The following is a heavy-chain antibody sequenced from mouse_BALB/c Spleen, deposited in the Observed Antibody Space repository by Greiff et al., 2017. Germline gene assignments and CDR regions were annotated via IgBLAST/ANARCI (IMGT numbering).Heavy chain of an antibody. CDR3: ARHEVPYGSSYDAMDY. CDR1: GFTFSSYG. J-gene: IGHJ4*01. D-gene: IGHD1-1*01. Sequence: EVQRVESGGDLVKPGGSLKLSCAASGFTFSSYGMSWVRQTPDKRLEWVATISSGGSYTYYPDSVKGRFTISRDNAKNTLYLQMSSLKSEDTAMYYCARHEVPYGSSYDAMDYWGQGTSVTVSS. CDR2: ISSGGSYT. V-gene: IGHV5-6*01.